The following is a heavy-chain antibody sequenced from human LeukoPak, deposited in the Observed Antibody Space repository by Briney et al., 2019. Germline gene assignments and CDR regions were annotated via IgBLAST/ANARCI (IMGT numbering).Heavy chain of an antibody. J-gene: IGHJ4*02. D-gene: IGHD2-2*01. CDR1: GFTFSSYA. CDR2: ISYDGSNK. V-gene: IGHV3-30-3*01. CDR3: ASVYCSSTSCCPLGFDY. Sequence: GGSLRLSCAASGFTFSSYAMHWVRQAPGKGLEWVAVISYDGSNKYYADSVKGRFTISRDNSKNTLYLQMNSLRAEDTAVYYCASVYCSSTSCCPLGFDYWGQGTLVTVSS.